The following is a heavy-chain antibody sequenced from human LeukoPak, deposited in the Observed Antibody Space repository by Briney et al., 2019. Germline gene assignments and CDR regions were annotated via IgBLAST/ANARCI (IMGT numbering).Heavy chain of an antibody. V-gene: IGHV3-30*02. CDR3: ARASSALIDAALPNWFDP. D-gene: IGHD3-3*01. J-gene: IGHJ5*02. CDR1: GFTFSSYG. Sequence: PGGSLRLSCAASGFTFSSYGMHWVRQAPGKGLEWVAFIRYDGSNKYYADSVKGRFTISRDNAKNSLYLQMNSLRAEDTALYYCARASSALIDAALPNWFDPWGQGTLVTVSS. CDR2: IRYDGSNK.